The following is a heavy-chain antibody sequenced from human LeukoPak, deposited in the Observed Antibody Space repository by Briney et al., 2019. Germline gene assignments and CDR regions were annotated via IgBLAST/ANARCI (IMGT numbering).Heavy chain of an antibody. Sequence: SETLSLTCTVSGGSISSSSYYWGWIRQPPGKGLEWIGYIYYSGSTNYNPSLKSRVTMSVDTSKNQFSLKLSSVTAADTAVYYCARESQLGVFDYWGQGTLVTVSS. J-gene: IGHJ4*02. V-gene: IGHV4-61*05. CDR1: GGSISSSSYY. D-gene: IGHD5-24*01. CDR3: ARESQLGVFDY. CDR2: IYYSGST.